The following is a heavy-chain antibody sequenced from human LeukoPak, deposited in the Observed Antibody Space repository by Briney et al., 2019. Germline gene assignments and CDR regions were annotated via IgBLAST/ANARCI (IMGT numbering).Heavy chain of an antibody. CDR2: ISYDGSNK. CDR1: GFTFSSYA. Sequence: GRSLRLSCAASGFTFSSYAMHWVRQAPGKGLEWVAVISYDGSNKYYADSVKGRFTISRDNSKNTLYLQMNSLRAEDTAVYYCARRYSYGYFPGYYFDYWGQGTLVTVSS. V-gene: IGHV3-30*04. D-gene: IGHD5-18*01. J-gene: IGHJ4*02. CDR3: ARRYSYGYFPGYYFDY.